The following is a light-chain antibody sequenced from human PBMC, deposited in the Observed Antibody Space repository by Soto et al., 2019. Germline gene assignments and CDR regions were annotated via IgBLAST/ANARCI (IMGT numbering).Light chain of an antibody. CDR2: VAS. CDR3: QQAFRFPHT. CDR1: QAINGW. J-gene: IGKJ2*01. Sequence: DIQMTQSPPSVSASVGDRVTITCRASQAINGWLSWYQQKPGKAPKLLIPVASRLESGVPSRFSGSGAGTEFSLTVTSLQPEDFATYYCQQAFRFPHTFGQGTRLEI. V-gene: IGKV1-12*01.